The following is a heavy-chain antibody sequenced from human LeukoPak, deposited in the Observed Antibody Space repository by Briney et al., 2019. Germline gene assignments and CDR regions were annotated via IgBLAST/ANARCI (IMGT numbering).Heavy chain of an antibody. CDR2: IYYSGST. V-gene: IGHV4-59*11. Sequence: SETLSLTCTVSGGSISSHYWSWIRQPPGKGLEWIGYIYYSGSTNYNPSLKGRVTISVDTSKNQFSLKLSSVTAADTAVYYCARDAVKRYCSSTSCYIAAAGFDYWGQGTLVTVSS. CDR1: GGSISSHY. D-gene: IGHD2-2*02. J-gene: IGHJ4*02. CDR3: ARDAVKRYCSSTSCYIAAAGFDY.